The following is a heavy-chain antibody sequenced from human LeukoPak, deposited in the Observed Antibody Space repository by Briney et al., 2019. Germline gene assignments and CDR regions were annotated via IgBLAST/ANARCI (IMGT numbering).Heavy chain of an antibody. D-gene: IGHD3-16*01. V-gene: IGHV3-53*01. CDR2: IYSGGST. CDR3: ARMGYDAFDI. CDR1: GFTVSTNY. Sequence: PGGSLRLSCAASGFTVSTNYMTWVRQAPGKGLEWVSVIYSGGSTYCADSVKGRFTISRDNSKNTLYLQMNSLRAEDTAVYYCARMGYDAFDIWGHGTMVTVSA. J-gene: IGHJ3*02.